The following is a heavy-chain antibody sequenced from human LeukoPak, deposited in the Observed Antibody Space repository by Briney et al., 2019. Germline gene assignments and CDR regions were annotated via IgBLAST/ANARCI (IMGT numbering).Heavy chain of an antibody. CDR3: ARADSYGDSDWFDP. Sequence: GGSLRLSCAASGFTFSSYAMHWVRQAPGKGLEWVAVISYDGSNKYYADSVKGRFTISRDNSKNTLYLQMNSLRAEDTAVYYCARADSYGDSDWFDPWGQGTLVTVSS. CDR2: ISYDGSNK. J-gene: IGHJ5*02. D-gene: IGHD4-17*01. CDR1: GFTFSSYA. V-gene: IGHV3-30-3*01.